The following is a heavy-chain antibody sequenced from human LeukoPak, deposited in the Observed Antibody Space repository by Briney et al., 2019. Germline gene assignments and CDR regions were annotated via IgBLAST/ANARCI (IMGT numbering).Heavy chain of an antibody. CDR2: ISYHGSNK. CDR3: ARDPGGVTMGYYGMDV. V-gene: IGHV3-30*03. Sequence: PGRSLRLSCAASGFTFSSYGMHWVRQAPGKGLEWVAVISYHGSNKYYADSVRGRFTISRDNSKNTLYLQMNSLRAEDTAVFYCARDPGGVTMGYYGMDVWGQGTTVTVSS. D-gene: IGHD4/OR15-4a*01. J-gene: IGHJ6*02. CDR1: GFTFSSYG.